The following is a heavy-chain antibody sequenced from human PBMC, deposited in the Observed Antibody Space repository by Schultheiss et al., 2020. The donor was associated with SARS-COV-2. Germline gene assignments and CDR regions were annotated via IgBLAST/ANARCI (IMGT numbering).Heavy chain of an antibody. Sequence: SVKVSCKASGGTFSSYAISWVRQAPGQGLEWMGRIIPILGIANYAQKFQGRVTITADKSTSTAYMELSSLRSEDTAVYYCARGIVATTPLDYWGQGTLVTVSS. D-gene: IGHD5-12*01. J-gene: IGHJ4*02. CDR1: GGTFSSYA. CDR2: IIPILGIA. CDR3: ARGIVATTPLDY. V-gene: IGHV1-69*04.